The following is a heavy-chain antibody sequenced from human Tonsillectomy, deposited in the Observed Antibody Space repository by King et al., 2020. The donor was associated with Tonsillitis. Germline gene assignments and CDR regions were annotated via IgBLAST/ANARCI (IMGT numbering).Heavy chain of an antibody. CDR1: GGSISSGSYY. CDR2: IYSSGST. Sequence: QLQESGPGLVKPSQTLSLTCTVSGGSISSGSYYWSWIRQPAGKGLEWIGRIYSSGSTNYNPSLKSRVTISVDTSKNQISLKLSSVTAADTAVYYCAREHIVVVPAAVLANWFDPWGQGTLVTVSS. CDR3: AREHIVVVPAAVLANWFDP. D-gene: IGHD2-2*02. J-gene: IGHJ5*02. V-gene: IGHV4-61*02.